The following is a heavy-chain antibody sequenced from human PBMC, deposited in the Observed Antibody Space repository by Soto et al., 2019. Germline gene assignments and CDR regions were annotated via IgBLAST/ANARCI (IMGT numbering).Heavy chain of an antibody. D-gene: IGHD1-26*01. CDR1: GFTFSRSG. CDR2: IWADGSRQ. Sequence: PGGSLRLSCAASGFTFSRSGMHWIRQAPGKGLEWVAVIWADGSRQIYADSVKGRFTIPKDNPNSMLYLQMNSLTVDDTAMYYCTRDLGGSPFDYWGQGTLVTVSS. CDR3: TRDLGGSPFDY. V-gene: IGHV3-33*01. J-gene: IGHJ4*02.